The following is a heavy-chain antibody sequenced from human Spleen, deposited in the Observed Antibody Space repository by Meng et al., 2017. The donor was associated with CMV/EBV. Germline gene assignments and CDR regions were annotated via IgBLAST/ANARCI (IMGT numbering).Heavy chain of an antibody. Sequence: GESLKISCAASGFTFSSYSMNWVRQAPGEGLEWVAVISSDGRNKDYGDSVKGRFTISRDNSKNTLYLQMNSLRAEDTAVYYCAKDTGGATTFYYYGMDVWGQGTTVTVSS. J-gene: IGHJ6*02. V-gene: IGHV3-30*18. CDR2: ISSDGRNK. D-gene: IGHD1-26*01. CDR1: GFTFSSYS. CDR3: AKDTGGATTFYYYGMDV.